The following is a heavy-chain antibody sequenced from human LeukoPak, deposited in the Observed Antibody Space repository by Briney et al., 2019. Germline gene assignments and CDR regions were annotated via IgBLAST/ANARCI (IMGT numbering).Heavy chain of an antibody. CDR3: AKDDGSATMGFDS. J-gene: IGHJ5*01. V-gene: IGHV1-69*13. D-gene: IGHD3-10*01. CDR2: IIPIFRTT. Sequence: SVTVSCKASGCTFSNYAFSWVRQAPGKGLEWMGGIIPIFRTTNYAEQFQGRVTLTPDESTNTAYLDLSSLRSEDTAVYYCAKDDGSATMGFDSWGQGALVSVSS. CDR1: GCTFSNYA.